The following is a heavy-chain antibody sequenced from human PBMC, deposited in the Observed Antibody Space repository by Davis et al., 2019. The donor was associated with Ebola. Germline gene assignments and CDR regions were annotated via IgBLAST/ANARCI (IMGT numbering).Heavy chain of an antibody. J-gene: IGHJ6*02. CDR2: VYSGGST. CDR1: GITVSSNY. V-gene: IGHV3-53*05. CDR3: AREAYYYHGMDV. Sequence: GESLKISCAASGITVSSNYMNWVRQAPGRGLEWVSVVYSGGSTYYADSVKGRFTISRDNRKNTLYLQMNSLRAEDTAVYYCAREAYYYHGMDVWGQGTTVTV.